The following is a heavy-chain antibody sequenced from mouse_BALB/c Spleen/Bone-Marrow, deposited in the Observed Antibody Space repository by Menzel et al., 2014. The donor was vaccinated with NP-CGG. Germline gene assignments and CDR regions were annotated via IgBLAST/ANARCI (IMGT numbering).Heavy chain of an antibody. CDR1: GFTFSTYA. J-gene: IGHJ3*01. CDR3: ARDGYGNSD. V-gene: IGHV5-9-4*01. Sequence: EVKVVESGGGLVKPGGSLKLSCAASGFTFSTYAMSWVRQSPEKRLEWVAEISSGGSYNYYPDTVTGRFTISRDNAKNTLYLEMSSLRSEDTAMYYCARDGYGNSDWGQGTLVTVSA. D-gene: IGHD1-1*01. CDR2: ISSGGSYN.